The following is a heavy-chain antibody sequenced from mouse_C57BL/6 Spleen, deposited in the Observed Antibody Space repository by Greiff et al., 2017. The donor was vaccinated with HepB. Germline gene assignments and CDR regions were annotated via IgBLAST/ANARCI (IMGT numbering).Heavy chain of an antibody. Sequence: QVQLQQPGAELVKPGASVKLSCKASGYTFTSYWMQWVKQRPGQGLEWIGEIDPSDSYTNYNQKFKGKATLTVDTSSSTAYTQLSSLTSEDSAVYYCARRIYYDYDGEDFDYWGQGTTLTVSS. CDR2: IDPSDSYT. V-gene: IGHV1-50*01. D-gene: IGHD2-4*01. J-gene: IGHJ2*01. CDR1: GYTFTSYW. CDR3: ARRIYYDYDGEDFDY.